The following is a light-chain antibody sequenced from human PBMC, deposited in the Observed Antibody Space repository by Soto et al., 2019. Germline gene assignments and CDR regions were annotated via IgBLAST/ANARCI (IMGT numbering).Light chain of an antibody. Sequence: EIVMTQSPATLSVSPGERATLSCRASQSVSSNLAWYQQKPGQAPRLLIYGASTRATGIPASFSGSVSGTEFTLTISSLQSEDFAVYYCQQYNNWPRTFGQGTKVDIK. CDR1: QSVSSN. J-gene: IGKJ1*01. CDR2: GAS. V-gene: IGKV3-15*01. CDR3: QQYNNWPRT.